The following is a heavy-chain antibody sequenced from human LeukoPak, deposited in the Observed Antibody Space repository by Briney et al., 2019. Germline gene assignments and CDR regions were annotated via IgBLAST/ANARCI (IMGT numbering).Heavy chain of an antibody. CDR2: IYPGDSDT. CDR3: ARHDVSVAGTN. CDR1: GYNFTSYW. J-gene: IGHJ4*02. V-gene: IGHV5-51*01. D-gene: IGHD6-19*01. Sequence: GESLKISCQASGYNFTSYWIGWVRQMPGKGLEWMGIIYPGDSDTRYSPSFQGQVTISADKSISTAYLQWSSLKASDTAIYYCARHDVSVAGTNWGQGTLVTVSS.